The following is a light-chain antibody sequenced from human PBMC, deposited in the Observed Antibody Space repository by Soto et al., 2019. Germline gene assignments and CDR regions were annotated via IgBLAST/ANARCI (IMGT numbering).Light chain of an antibody. CDR3: QQYDSSPWT. Sequence: EIVLTQSPDTLSLSPGERATLSCRASQSFSGHLAWYQQKPGQAPRLLIYDASKRATGIPARFSGSGSGTDFTLTISRLEPEDSAVYYCQQYDSSPWTFGQGTKVDIK. J-gene: IGKJ1*01. CDR1: QSFSGH. CDR2: DAS. V-gene: IGKV3-11*01.